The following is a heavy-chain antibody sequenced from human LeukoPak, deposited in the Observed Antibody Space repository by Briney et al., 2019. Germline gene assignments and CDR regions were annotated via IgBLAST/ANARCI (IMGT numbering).Heavy chain of an antibody. Sequence: ASVKVSCKASGYTFTSYGISWVRQAPGQGLEWMGWISAYNGNTNYAQKLQGRVTMTTDTSTSTAYMELRSLRSDDTAVYYCARAGRYYGSGNDAFDIWGQGTMVTVYS. CDR2: ISAYNGNT. CDR3: ARAGRYYGSGNDAFDI. D-gene: IGHD3-10*01. CDR1: GYTFTSYG. V-gene: IGHV1-18*01. J-gene: IGHJ3*02.